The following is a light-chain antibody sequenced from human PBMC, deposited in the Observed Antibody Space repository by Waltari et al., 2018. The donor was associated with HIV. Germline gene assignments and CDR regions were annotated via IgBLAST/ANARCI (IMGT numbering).Light chain of an antibody. V-gene: IGKV3-15*01. J-gene: IGKJ4*01. Sequence: EIVMTQSPATLSVSPGERVTVSCRASQTVSSSLAWYQQKPGQAHRLLIYGASTRATGIAARFSGSGSGTEFALTISSLQSEDFAVYYCQQYNDWPLTFGGGTRVEIK. CDR1: QTVSSS. CDR2: GAS. CDR3: QQYNDWPLT.